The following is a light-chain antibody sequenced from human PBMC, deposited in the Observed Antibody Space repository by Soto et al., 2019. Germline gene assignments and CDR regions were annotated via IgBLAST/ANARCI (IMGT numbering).Light chain of an antibody. CDR1: STDIGGFNY. CDR3: SSYSGTSSLYV. V-gene: IGLV2-14*03. CDR2: DVN. Sequence: QSVLTQPASVSGSPGQSITISCTGTSTDIGGFNYVSWYQQHPGKAPKVMIYDVNNRPSGVSNRFSGSKSGNTASLTISGLQAEDEADYHCSSYSGTSSLYVFGAGTKLTVL. J-gene: IGLJ1*01.